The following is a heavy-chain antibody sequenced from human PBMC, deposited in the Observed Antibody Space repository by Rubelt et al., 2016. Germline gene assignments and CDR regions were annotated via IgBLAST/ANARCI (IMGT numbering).Heavy chain of an antibody. CDR2: INHGGST. CDR1: GGSFSGYY. J-gene: IGHJ6*03. Sequence: QMQLQRWGAGLLKPSEALSLTCVVYGGSFSGYYWSWIRQPPGRGLEWIGEINHGGSTNYNPSLKRRVTISVDASQNQFSLKVSSVTAADTAVYYCARGHPSRRHMDVWGKGTTVTVSS. CDR3: ARGHPSRRHMDV. V-gene: IGHV4-34*01.